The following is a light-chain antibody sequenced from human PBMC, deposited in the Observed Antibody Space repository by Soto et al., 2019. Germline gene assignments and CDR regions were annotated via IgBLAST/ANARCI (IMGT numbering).Light chain of an antibody. V-gene: IGKV3-11*01. CDR1: QSVNSY. Sequence: EIVFTQSPATLSLSPGERATLSCRASQSVNSYLAWYQQKPGQAPRLLIYDASNRATGIPARFSGSGSGTDFTLTISSLEPEDFAVYYCQERSSSPLTFGGGTKVEI. J-gene: IGKJ4*01. CDR2: DAS. CDR3: QERSSSPLT.